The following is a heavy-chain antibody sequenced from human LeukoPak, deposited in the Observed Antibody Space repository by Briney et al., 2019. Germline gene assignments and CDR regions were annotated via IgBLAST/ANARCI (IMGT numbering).Heavy chain of an antibody. CDR1: GFSLSTSGVG. CDR3: AHSEDYYGSVDAFDI. Sequence: SGPTLVNPTQTLTLTCTFSGFSLSTSGVGVGWIRQPPGKALEWLAFIYWDDDKRYSPSLESRLTITKDTFKNQVVLTMTNMDPVDTATYYCAHSEDYYGSVDAFDIWGQGTMVTVSS. V-gene: IGHV2-5*02. J-gene: IGHJ3*02. CDR2: IYWDDDK. D-gene: IGHD3-10*01.